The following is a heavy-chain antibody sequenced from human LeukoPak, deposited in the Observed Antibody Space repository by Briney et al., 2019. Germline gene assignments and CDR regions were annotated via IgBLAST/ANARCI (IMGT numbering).Heavy chain of an antibody. Sequence: GGSLRLSCAAPGFKFSDYYMSWIRQAPGKGLEWLAYISIGGSTIYYADSVKGRFTISRDNAKNSLFLQMNSLRVDDTAVYFCAREGPIAVAGTFDFWGQGTLVTVSS. CDR1: GFKFSDYY. CDR2: ISIGGSTI. CDR3: AREGPIAVAGTFDF. J-gene: IGHJ4*02. D-gene: IGHD6-19*01. V-gene: IGHV3-11*01.